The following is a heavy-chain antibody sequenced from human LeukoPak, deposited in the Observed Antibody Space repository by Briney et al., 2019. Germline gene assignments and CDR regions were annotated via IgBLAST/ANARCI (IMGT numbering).Heavy chain of an antibody. Sequence: PGGSLRLSCAASGFTFSDYWMSWVRQAPGKGLEWVANVKQDGSEKYYVDSVKGRFTISRDNAKDSLYLQMNSLRAEDTAVYYCARETGPTYDSSGIPFDYWGQGTLVTVSS. CDR1: GFTFSDYW. CDR3: ARETGPTYDSSGIPFDY. D-gene: IGHD3-22*01. V-gene: IGHV3-7*01. J-gene: IGHJ4*02. CDR2: VKQDGSEK.